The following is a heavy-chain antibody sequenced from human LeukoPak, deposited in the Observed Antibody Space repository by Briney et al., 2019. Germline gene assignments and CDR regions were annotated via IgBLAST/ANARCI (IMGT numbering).Heavy chain of an antibody. CDR2: IWYDGSHQ. V-gene: IGHV3-33*01. Sequence: GGSLRLSCAASGFPFSGSGMHWVRQAPGKGLEWVAVIWYDGSHQYYADSVKGRFTISRDNSKNTLYLQMNSLRADDTAIYYCARDYYYGSGSPPGDTFDIWGQGTMVTVSS. CDR3: ARDYYYGSGSPPGDTFDI. CDR1: GFPFSGSG. J-gene: IGHJ3*02. D-gene: IGHD3-10*01.